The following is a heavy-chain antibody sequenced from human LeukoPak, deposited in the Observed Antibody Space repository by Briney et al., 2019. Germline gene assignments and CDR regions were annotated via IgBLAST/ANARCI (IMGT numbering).Heavy chain of an antibody. CDR2: ISSSSSTI. CDR3: ARVNRGGDCYPNRFGYYYYGMDV. J-gene: IGHJ6*02. D-gene: IGHD2-21*02. V-gene: IGHV3-48*02. CDR1: GFTFSSYS. Sequence: GGSLRLSCAASGFTFSSYSMNWVRQAPGKGLEWVSYISSSSSTIYYADSVKGRFTISRDNAKNSLYLQMNSLRDEDTAVYYCARVNRGGDCYPNRFGYYYYGMDVWGQGTTVTVSS.